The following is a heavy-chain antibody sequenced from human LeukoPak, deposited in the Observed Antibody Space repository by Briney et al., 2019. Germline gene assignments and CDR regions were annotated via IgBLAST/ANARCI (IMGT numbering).Heavy chain of an antibody. D-gene: IGHD5-12*01. CDR2: ISAYNGNT. J-gene: IGHJ5*02. Sequence: ASVKVSCRASGYTFTSYGISWVRQAPGQGLEWMGWISAYNGNTNYAQKLQGRVTMTTDTSTSTAYMELRSLRSDDTAVYYCARELWLRGSNWFDPWGQGTLVTVSS. V-gene: IGHV1-18*01. CDR1: GYTFTSYG. CDR3: ARELWLRGSNWFDP.